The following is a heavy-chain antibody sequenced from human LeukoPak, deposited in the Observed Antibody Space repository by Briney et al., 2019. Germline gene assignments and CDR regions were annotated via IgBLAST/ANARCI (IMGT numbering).Heavy chain of an antibody. V-gene: IGHV3-33*06. CDR3: AKGAAVAGSKGRQTFYF. CDR2: ICSDGTTK. Sequence: GGSLRLSCVASGFIFSSYAMHWVRQAPGKGLEWVAVICSDGTTKYYADSVKGRFTIFSDNSKKTLYLHMNILRAADAAVYSFAKGAAVAGSKGRQTFYFWGQGTLVTVSS. CDR1: GFIFSSYA. D-gene: IGHD6-19*01. J-gene: IGHJ4*02.